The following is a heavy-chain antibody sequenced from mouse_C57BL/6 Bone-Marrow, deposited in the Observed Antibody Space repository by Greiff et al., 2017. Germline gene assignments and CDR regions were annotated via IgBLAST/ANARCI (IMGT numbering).Heavy chain of an antibody. D-gene: IGHD2-5*01. CDR1: GYSITSGYY. Sequence: LVESGPGLVKPSQSLSLTCSVTGYSITSGYYWNWIRQFPGNKLEWMGYISYDGSNNYNPSLKNRISITRDTSKNQFFLKLNSVTTEDTATYYCARDGSNGVDYWGQGTLVTVSA. CDR2: ISYDGSN. J-gene: IGHJ3*01. CDR3: ARDGSNGVDY. V-gene: IGHV3-6*01.